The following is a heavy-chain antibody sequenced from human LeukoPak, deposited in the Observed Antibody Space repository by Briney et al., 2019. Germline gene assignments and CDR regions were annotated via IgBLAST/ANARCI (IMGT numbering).Heavy chain of an antibody. CDR1: GYTFTSYG. D-gene: IGHD1-26*01. Sequence: WASVKVSCKASGYTFTSYGISWVRQAPGQGLEWMGWISAYNGNTNYAQKLQGRVTMTTDTSTSTAYMELRSLRSDDTAVYYCARDPRFQNGVGATTAVGGYWGQGTLVTVSS. V-gene: IGHV1-18*01. CDR2: ISAYNGNT. J-gene: IGHJ4*02. CDR3: ARDPRFQNGVGATTAVGGY.